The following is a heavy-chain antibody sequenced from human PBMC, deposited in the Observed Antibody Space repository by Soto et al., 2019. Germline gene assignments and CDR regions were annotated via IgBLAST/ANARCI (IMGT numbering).Heavy chain of an antibody. CDR3: ARETTGTTSNWFYP. D-gene: IGHD1-7*01. CDR1: CVTIAHNY. J-gene: IGHJ5*02. V-gene: IGHV1-46*01. CDR2: INPTGDNT. Sequence: ASVKVSSKEPCVTIAHNYMHWVRQAPGQGLEWMGLINPTGDNTIYAQKFQGRVTMTRDTSISTAYMELSSLRSEDTAVYYCARETTGTTSNWFYPWG.